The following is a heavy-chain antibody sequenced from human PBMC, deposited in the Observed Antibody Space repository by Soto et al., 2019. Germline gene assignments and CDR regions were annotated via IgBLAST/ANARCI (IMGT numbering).Heavy chain of an antibody. CDR2: ITGNAGST. Sequence: GGSLRLSCAASGFTFRSYGMNWVRQVPGKGLEWVSGITGNAGSTFYGDSAKGRFTISRDKNTLYLQMNSLRADDTAVYYCAKDQFSSGWYNDYYYGLDVWGQGTTVTVSS. CDR3: AKDQFSSGWYNDYYYGLDV. J-gene: IGHJ6*02. D-gene: IGHD6-19*01. V-gene: IGHV3-23*01. CDR1: GFTFRSYG.